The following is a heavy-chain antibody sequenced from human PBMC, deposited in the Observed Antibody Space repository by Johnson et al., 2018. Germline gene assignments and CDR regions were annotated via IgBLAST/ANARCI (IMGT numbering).Heavy chain of an antibody. D-gene: IGHD1-26*01. CDR2: IYPGDSDT. Sequence: VQLVQSGAEVKKXGESLKIXCKGSGYSFTSYWIGWVRQMPGKGLEWMGIIYPGDSDTRYSPYFKGQVTTADDRPISTAYLQWRTLKASDTAMYYCAKEGVMEWEYYGPFQYWGPGTLVTVSS. J-gene: IGHJ1*01. CDR1: GYSFTSYW. V-gene: IGHV5-51*04. CDR3: AKEGVMEWEYYGPFQY.